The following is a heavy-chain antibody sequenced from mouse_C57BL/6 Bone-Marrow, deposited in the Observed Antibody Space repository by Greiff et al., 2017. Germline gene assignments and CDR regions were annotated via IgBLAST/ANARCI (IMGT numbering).Heavy chain of an antibody. CDR1: GYTFTSYW. J-gene: IGHJ2*01. D-gene: IGHD1-1*01. CDR2: IDPSDSST. V-gene: IGHV1-50*01. Sequence: QVQLQQPGAELVKPGASVKLSCKASGYTFTSYWMQWVKQRPGQGLEWIGEIDPSDSSTNYNQKFKGKATLTVDTSSSTAYMQLSSLTSEDSAVYYCASHGGFITTVVATDFDYWGQGTTLTVSS. CDR3: ASHGGFITTVVATDFDY.